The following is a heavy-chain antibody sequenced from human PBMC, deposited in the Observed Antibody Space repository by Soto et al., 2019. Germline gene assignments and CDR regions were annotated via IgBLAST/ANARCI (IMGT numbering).Heavy chain of an antibody. CDR3: AKDLCESPVDYDFWSGEVDY. CDR1: GFTFSSYC. D-gene: IGHD3-3*01. V-gene: IGHV3-30*18. CDR2: IAYDGSSK. Sequence: QVQLVESGGGVVQPGRSLRLSCAASGFTFSSYCMHWVRQAPGKWLEWVAVIAYDGSSKYYAHSVKGRFTIARDNSKNSLYLQMNSMRAEDMAVYYCAKDLCESPVDYDFWSGEVDYWGQGTLVTVSS. J-gene: IGHJ4*02.